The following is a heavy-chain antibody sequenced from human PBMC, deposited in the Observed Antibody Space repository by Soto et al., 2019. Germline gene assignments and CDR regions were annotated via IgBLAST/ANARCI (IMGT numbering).Heavy chain of an antibody. V-gene: IGHV4-30-4*01. CDR2: IYYSGST. J-gene: IGHJ4*02. CDR1: GGSISSGDYY. Sequence: QVQLQESGPGLVKPSQTLSLTCTVSGGSISSGDYYWSWIRQPPGKGLEWIGYIYYSGSTYYNPYLKSRVTISVDTSKNQFSLKLSSVTAADTAVYYCARGRPDLITMIVAYFDYWGQGTLVTVSS. D-gene: IGHD3-22*01. CDR3: ARGRPDLITMIVAYFDY.